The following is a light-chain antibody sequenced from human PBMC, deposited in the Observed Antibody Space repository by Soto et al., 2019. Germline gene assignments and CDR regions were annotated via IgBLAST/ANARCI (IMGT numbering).Light chain of an antibody. V-gene: IGKV1-39*01. Sequence: GEGVXXTCRASQSISSFLTWYQQKPGKAPKLLIYAASILQSGVPSRFSRSGSETDFTLTISSLQPEDFASYYCQESFSSRPAFGEGTKVDIK. J-gene: IGKJ1*01. CDR3: QESFSSRPA. CDR1: QSISSF. CDR2: AAS.